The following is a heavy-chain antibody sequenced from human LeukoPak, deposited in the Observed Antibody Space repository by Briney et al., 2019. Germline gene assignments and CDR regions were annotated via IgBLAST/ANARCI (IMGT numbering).Heavy chain of an antibody. J-gene: IGHJ4*02. Sequence: PGGSLRLSCAASGFTFRNFWMTWVRQAPGKGLEWVSVISGSGGSTYYADSVKGRFTISRDNSKNTLYLQMNSLRAEDTAVYYCAKESPGDLDYWGQGTLVTVSS. V-gene: IGHV3-23*01. CDR1: GFTFRNFW. CDR3: AKESPGDLDY. CDR2: ISGSGGST. D-gene: IGHD3-16*01.